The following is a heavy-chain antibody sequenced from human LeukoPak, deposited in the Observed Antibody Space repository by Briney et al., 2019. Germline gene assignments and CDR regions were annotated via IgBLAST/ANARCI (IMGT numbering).Heavy chain of an antibody. D-gene: IGHD3-22*01. V-gene: IGHV1-18*01. CDR1: GYTFTSYG. J-gene: IGHJ1*01. Sequence: ASVKVSCKASGYTFTSYGISWVRQAPGQGLEWMGWISAHNGNTHSAQKFQGRVTMTTETSTSTVYMEMRSLRSDDTAVYYCARGGNEVVADAEYFQHWGQGTLVTVSS. CDR3: ARGGNEVVADAEYFQH. CDR2: ISAHNGNT.